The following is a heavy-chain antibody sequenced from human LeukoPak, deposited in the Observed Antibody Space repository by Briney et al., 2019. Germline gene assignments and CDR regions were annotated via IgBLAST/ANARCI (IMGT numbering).Heavy chain of an antibody. V-gene: IGHV1-18*01. CDR2: IGADSGDTHGDT. CDR1: GYRLRNHG. J-gene: IGHJ2*01. D-gene: IGHD4-11*01. Sequence: ASVKVSCKASGYRLRNHGISWVRQAPGQGLEWMGWIGADSGDTHGDTHYAEKLQGRVTMTTDTSTDTAYMDLRSLTSDDTAVYYCARGSSPYNWYFDLRGCGTLVTVSS. CDR3: ARGSSPYNWYFDL.